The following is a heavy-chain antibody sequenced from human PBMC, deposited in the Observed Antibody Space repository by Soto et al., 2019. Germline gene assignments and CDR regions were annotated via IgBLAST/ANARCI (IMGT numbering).Heavy chain of an antibody. CDR1: GFTFTIYA. Sequence: GGSLRLSCAASGFTFTIYAMSWVRQAPGKGLEWVSAIAGSGGSTYYADSVKGRFAISRDNSKNTLYLQMNSLRAEDTAVYYCAKARGAMVRGAAFYFDYWGQGTLVTVSS. CDR2: IAGSGGST. V-gene: IGHV3-23*01. CDR3: AKARGAMVRGAAFYFDY. J-gene: IGHJ4*02. D-gene: IGHD3-10*01.